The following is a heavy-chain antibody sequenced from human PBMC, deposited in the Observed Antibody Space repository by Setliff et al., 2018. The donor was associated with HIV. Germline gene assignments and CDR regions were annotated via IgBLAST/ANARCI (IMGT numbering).Heavy chain of an antibody. V-gene: IGHV1-8*01. J-gene: IGHJ1*01. CDR3: ARDWAEDYYGSGSFQY. D-gene: IGHD3-10*01. Sequence: ASVKVSCKASGYSFTNYDINWVRQATGQGLEWMGWMNPNSGNTAYAQKFQGRVTMTRNTSTDTAYMELSSLTSEDTAVYYCARDWAEDYYGSGSFQYWGQGTLVTVSS. CDR1: GYSFTNYD. CDR2: MNPNSGNT.